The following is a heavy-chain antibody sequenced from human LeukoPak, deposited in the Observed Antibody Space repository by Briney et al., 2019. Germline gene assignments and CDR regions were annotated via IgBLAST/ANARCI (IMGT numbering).Heavy chain of an antibody. D-gene: IGHD6-6*01. CDR1: GYSFTSYW. Sequence: GAPPQISFKGSGYSFTSYWIGWVRQMPGKGLEGMGIIYPGDSDTRYSPSFQGQVTISADKSISTAYLQWSSLKASDTAMYYFARSPIFSSSRPVDWGQGTLVTVSS. V-gene: IGHV5-51*01. CDR3: ARSPIFSSSRPVD. J-gene: IGHJ4*02. CDR2: IYPGDSDT.